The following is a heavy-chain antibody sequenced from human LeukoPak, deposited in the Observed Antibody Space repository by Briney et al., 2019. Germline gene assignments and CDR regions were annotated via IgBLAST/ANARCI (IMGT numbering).Heavy chain of an antibody. CDR1: GGSFSGYY. CDR3: ARTRDLTIAAAGDY. CDR2: INHSGST. V-gene: IGHV4-34*01. Sequence: PSETLSLTCAVYGGSFSGYYWSWIRQPPGKGLEWIGEINHSGSTNYNPSLKSRVTISVDKSKNQFSLKLSSVTAADTAVYYCARTRDLTIAAAGDYWGQGTLVTVSS. J-gene: IGHJ4*02. D-gene: IGHD6-13*01.